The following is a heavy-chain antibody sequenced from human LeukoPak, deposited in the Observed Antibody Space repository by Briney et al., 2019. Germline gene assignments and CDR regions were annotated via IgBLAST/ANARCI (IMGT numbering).Heavy chain of an antibody. CDR2: IYTSGST. CDR1: GASISSYY. CDR3: ARDLLWFGVDV. V-gene: IGHV4-4*07. Sequence: PSETLSLTCTVSGASISSYYWSWIRQPAGKGLEWIGRIYTSGSTNYNPSLKSRVTMSVDTSKNQFSVKLSSVTAADTAVYYCARDLLWFGVDVWGKGTTVTISS. J-gene: IGHJ6*04. D-gene: IGHD3-10*01.